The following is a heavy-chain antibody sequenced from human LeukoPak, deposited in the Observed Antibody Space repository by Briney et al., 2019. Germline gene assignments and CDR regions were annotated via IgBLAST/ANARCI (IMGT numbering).Heavy chain of an antibody. J-gene: IGHJ4*02. Sequence: SETLSLTCTVSGDSITHFYMSWIRQTPEKGLEWIGRIYTRGSTDYNPSLESRVTMSVDTSKNQFSLKLSSVTAADTAVYYCASSNGDKIVPFDYWGQGTLVTVSS. D-gene: IGHD4-23*01. CDR2: IYTRGST. CDR3: ASSNGDKIVPFDY. V-gene: IGHV4-4*07. CDR1: GDSITHFY.